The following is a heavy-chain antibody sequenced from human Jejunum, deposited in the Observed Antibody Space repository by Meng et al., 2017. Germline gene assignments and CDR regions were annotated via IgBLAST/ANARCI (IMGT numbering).Heavy chain of an antibody. J-gene: IGHJ2*01. Sequence: QLQLQESGPGLVKPSETLSLTCTVSGGSISSSSHFWGWIRQPPWKGLEWIGSMSSSGSTFYNPSLKSRVTMSVDTSKIQFSLKLSSVTAADAAVYYCARYGGSGSYWHFDPWGRGTLVTVSS. CDR1: GGSISSSSHF. CDR2: MSSSGST. D-gene: IGHD3-10*01. V-gene: IGHV4-39*01. CDR3: ARYGGSGSYWHFDP.